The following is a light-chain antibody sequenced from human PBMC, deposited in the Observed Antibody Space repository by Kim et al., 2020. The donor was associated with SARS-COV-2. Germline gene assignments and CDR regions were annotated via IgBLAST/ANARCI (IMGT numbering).Light chain of an antibody. V-gene: IGLV1-47*02. CDR3: AAWDASLSARL. CDR2: GNT. CDR1: DSNIANTY. J-gene: IGLJ2*01. Sequence: ELTQPPSLSGPPGQSVTISCSGGDSNIANTYVYWYQQLPGAAPKLLIYGNTQRPSGVPDRFSGSKSGTPASLAISELRPEDEADYYCAAWDASLSARLFGGGTQLTVL.